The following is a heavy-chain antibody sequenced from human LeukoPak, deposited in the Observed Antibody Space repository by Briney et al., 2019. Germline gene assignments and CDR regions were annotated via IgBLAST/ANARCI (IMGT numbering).Heavy chain of an antibody. CDR2: FNHSGST. D-gene: IGHD4-11*01. CDR1: GGSISSYY. J-gene: IGHJ4*02. Sequence: PSETLSLTCTVSGGSISSYYWSWIRQPPGKGLEWIGEFNHSGSTNYNPSLKSRVTMSVDTSKSQFSLKVNSVTAADTATYFCAYSNYDPTFDYWGQETLVTVSS. CDR3: AYSNYDPTFDY. V-gene: IGHV4-59*04.